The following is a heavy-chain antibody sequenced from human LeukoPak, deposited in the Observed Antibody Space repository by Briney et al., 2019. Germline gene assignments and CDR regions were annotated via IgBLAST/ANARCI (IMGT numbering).Heavy chain of an antibody. V-gene: IGHV1-24*01. D-gene: IGHD1-1*01. CDR2: FDPEDGET. Sequence: GASVKVSCKVSGYTLTELSMHWVRRAPGKGLEWMGGFDPEDGETIYAQKFQGRVTMTEDTSTDTAYMELSSLRSEDTAVYYCATDGLFNLGFEHWGQGTLVTVSS. CDR1: GYTLTELS. J-gene: IGHJ4*02. CDR3: ATDGLFNLGFEH.